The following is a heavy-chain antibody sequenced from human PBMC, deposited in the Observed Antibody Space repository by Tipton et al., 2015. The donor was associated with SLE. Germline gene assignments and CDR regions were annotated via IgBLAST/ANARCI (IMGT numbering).Heavy chain of an antibody. CDR3: ARVDSGNLLFDH. J-gene: IGHJ4*02. CDR1: GASMNSYY. CDR2: IYHLHYTGTT. Sequence: TLSLTCTASGASMNSYYWSWIRQPPGKGLEWIGYIYHLHYTGTTYYNASLKSRVTISVDKSKNQFSLKLSSVTAADTAVYYCARVDSGNLLFDHWGQGTLVTVSS. D-gene: IGHD1-26*01. V-gene: IGHV4-59*01.